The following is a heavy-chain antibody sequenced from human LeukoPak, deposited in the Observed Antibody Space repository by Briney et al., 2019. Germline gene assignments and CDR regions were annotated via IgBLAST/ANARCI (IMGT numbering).Heavy chain of an antibody. V-gene: IGHV4-61*08. CDR2: IYYSGST. CDR3: ARAERGYSYGPLDY. J-gene: IGHJ4*02. Sequence: SQTLSLTCTVSGGSISSGGYYWSWIRQPPGKGLEWIGYIYYSGSTNYNPSLKSRVTISVDTSKNQFSLKLSSVTAADTAVYYCARAERGYSYGPLDYWGQGTLVTVSS. CDR1: GGSISSGGYY. D-gene: IGHD5-18*01.